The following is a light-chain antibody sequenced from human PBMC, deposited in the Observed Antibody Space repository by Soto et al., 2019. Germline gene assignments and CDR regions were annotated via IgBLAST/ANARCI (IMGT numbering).Light chain of an antibody. CDR1: SSNIGAGYD. CDR2: GNS. J-gene: IGLJ1*01. V-gene: IGLV1-40*01. Sequence: QPVLTQPPSVSGAPGQRVTISCTGSSSNIGAGYDVHWYQQLPGTAPKLLIYGNSNRPSGVPDRFSGSKSGTSASLAITGLQPEDEADYYCQSYDSSLSALYVFGTGTKLTVL. CDR3: QSYDSSLSALYV.